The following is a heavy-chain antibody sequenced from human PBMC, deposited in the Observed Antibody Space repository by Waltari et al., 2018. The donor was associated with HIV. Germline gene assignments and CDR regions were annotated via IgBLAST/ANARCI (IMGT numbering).Heavy chain of an antibody. Sequence: QVRLVQSGADVRKPGSSAKVSCKASGYTFTDYYIHWVRQAPGQRLEWMGRINPNSGDTNHAPNFRGRIALTTVPSTTTAYMELTRLTSDDTAMYYCAREYHYGSGTLIAHYAYWGQGTLVTVSS. V-gene: IGHV1-2*06. CDR3: AREYHYGSGTLIAHYAY. CDR1: GYTFTDYY. D-gene: IGHD3-10*01. CDR2: INPNSGDT. J-gene: IGHJ4*02.